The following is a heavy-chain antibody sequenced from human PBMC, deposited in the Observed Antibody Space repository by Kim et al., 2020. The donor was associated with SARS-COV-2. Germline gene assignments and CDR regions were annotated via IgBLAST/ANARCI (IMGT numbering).Heavy chain of an antibody. CDR2: ISYDGSNK. Sequence: GGSLRLSCAASGFTFSSYGMHWVRQAPGKGLEWVAVISYDGSNKYYADSVKGRFTISRDNSKNTLYLQMNSLRAEDTAVYYCARDRRWIAAAGTLGVVRWFDPWGQGTLVTVSS. J-gene: IGHJ5*02. D-gene: IGHD6-13*01. CDR1: GFTFSSYG. CDR3: ARDRRWIAAAGTLGVVRWFDP. V-gene: IGHV3-33*05.